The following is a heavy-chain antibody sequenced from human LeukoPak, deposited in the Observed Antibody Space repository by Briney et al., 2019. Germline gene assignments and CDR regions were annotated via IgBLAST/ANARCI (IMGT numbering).Heavy chain of an antibody. CDR3: ARDTYCTSTSCPEGEAFDI. V-gene: IGHV3-21*01. J-gene: IGHJ3*02. Sequence: PGGSLRLSCAASGFTFNTNTMKWVRQAPGKGLEWVSSISSSSSYIYYADSLKGRFTISRDNAKNSLYLQMNSLRAEDTAVYYCARDTYCTSTSCPEGEAFDIWGQGTMVTVSS. CDR2: ISSSSSYI. D-gene: IGHD2-2*01. CDR1: GFTFNTNT.